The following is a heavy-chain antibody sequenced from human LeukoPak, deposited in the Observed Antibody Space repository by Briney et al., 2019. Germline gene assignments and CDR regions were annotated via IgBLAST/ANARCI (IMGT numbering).Heavy chain of an antibody. J-gene: IGHJ4*02. CDR2: ISSSSSTI. D-gene: IGHD2-8*02. CDR3: AREELVVNGYFDY. V-gene: IGHV3-48*01. Sequence: GGSLRLSCAASGFTFSSYSMNWVRQAPGKGLEWVSYISSSSSTIYYADSVEGRFTISRDNAKNSLYLQMNSLRAEDTAVYYCAREELVVNGYFDYWGQGTLVTVSS. CDR1: GFTFSSYS.